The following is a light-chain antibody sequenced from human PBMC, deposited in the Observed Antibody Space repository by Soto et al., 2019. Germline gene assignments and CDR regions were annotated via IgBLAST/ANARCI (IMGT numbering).Light chain of an antibody. CDR1: QSISTF. J-gene: IGKJ2*01. CDR2: VAS. Sequence: DIQVTQSPSSLSASIGDRVTITCRASQSISTFLSWYQQKPGKAPNLLIYVASNLQTGVPSRFSGSGSGTDFSLNISSLQHEDVATYYCQQSYRAPYTFGQGTTLEIK. CDR3: QQSYRAPYT. V-gene: IGKV1-39*01.